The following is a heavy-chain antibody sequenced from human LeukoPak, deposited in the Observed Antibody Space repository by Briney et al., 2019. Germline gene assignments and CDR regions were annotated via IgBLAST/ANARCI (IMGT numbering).Heavy chain of an antibody. CDR1: GFTLPTYW. Sequence: PGGSLRLTCAASGFTLPTYWMSWVRQAPGKGLEWVANIKEDGSEKHYVDSVKGRFTISGDNPKESIYLQMNSLRAEDTAVYYCARLGRPFFYDSSGAHYYYYMDVWGKGTTVIVSS. D-gene: IGHD3-22*01. V-gene: IGHV3-7*01. J-gene: IGHJ6*03. CDR3: ARLGRPFFYDSSGAHYYYYMDV. CDR2: IKEDGSEK.